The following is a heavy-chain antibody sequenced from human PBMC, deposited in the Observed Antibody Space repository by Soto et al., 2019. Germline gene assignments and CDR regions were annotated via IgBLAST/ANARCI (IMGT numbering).Heavy chain of an antibody. D-gene: IGHD3-9*01. Sequence: ASVKVSCKASGYAFTSYGISWVRQAPGQGLEWMGWISAYSGNTNYAQKLQGRVTMTTDTSKSTAYMELRSMRSDDTAVYYCARDWRGYDILTGYRLGSIGMDVWG. J-gene: IGHJ6*02. V-gene: IGHV1-18*04. CDR3: ARDWRGYDILTGYRLGSIGMDV. CDR1: GYAFTSYG. CDR2: ISAYSGNT.